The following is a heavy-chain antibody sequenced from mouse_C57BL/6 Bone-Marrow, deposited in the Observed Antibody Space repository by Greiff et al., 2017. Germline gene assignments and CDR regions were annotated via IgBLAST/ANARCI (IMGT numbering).Heavy chain of an antibody. CDR2: IDPANGNT. CDR1: GYNITNTY. V-gene: IGHV14-3*01. D-gene: IGHD2-1*01. Sequence: VQLQQSVAELVRPGASVKLSCTASGYNITNTYMHWVKQRPEQGLEWIGRIDPANGNTKYAPKFQGKATMTADTSSNTAYLQLSSLTSEDPAIYYGYVIYYGNYFYAMDYWGQGTSVTVSS. J-gene: IGHJ4*01. CDR3: YVIYYGNYFYAMDY.